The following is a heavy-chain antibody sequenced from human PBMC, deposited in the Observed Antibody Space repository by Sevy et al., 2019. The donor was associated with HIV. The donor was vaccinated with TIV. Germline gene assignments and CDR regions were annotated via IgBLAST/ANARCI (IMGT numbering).Heavy chain of an antibody. CDR3: ARDQLGSIDY. CDR1: GFTFSTYA. CDR2: VSSDGSEI. J-gene: IGHJ4*01. Sequence: GGSLRLSCAVSGFTFSTYAMHWVRQAPGKGLECVAIVSSDGSEINYADSVKGRFTISRDNSRNSLYLQMKSLRTEDTDLYYCARDQLGSIDYWGQGTLVTVSS. V-gene: IGHV3-30-3*01. D-gene: IGHD1-26*01.